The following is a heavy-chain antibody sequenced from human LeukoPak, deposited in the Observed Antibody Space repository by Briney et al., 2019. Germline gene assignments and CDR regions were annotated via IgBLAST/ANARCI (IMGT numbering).Heavy chain of an antibody. D-gene: IGHD2-2*01. Sequence: ASVKVSCKASGYTFTSYYMHWVRQAPGQGLEWMGIINPSGGSTSYAQKFQGRVTMTRDMATSTVYMELSSLRSEDTAVYYCARDRSVPAANYYFDHWGQGTLVTVSS. J-gene: IGHJ4*02. V-gene: IGHV1-46*01. CDR3: ARDRSVPAANYYFDH. CDR1: GYTFTSYY. CDR2: INPSGGST.